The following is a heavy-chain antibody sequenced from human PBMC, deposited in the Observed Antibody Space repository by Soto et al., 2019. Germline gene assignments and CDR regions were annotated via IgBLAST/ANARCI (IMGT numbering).Heavy chain of an antibody. V-gene: IGHV4-30-4*01. J-gene: IGHJ5*02. CDR2: IYYSGST. CDR3: ARGPNYYNSARGWFDP. CDR1: GGSIRSGDYY. Sequence: LSLTCTVSGGSIRSGDYYWSWIRQPPGKGLEWIGYIYYSGSTYYNPSLKSRVTISVDTSKNQFSLKISSVTAADTAVYYCARGPNYYNSARGWFDPWGQGTLVTVSS. D-gene: IGHD3-10*01.